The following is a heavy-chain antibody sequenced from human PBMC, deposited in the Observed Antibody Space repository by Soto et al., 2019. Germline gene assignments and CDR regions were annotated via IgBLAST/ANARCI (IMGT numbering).Heavy chain of an antibody. CDR3: AKDMVLRYFDWLPGGY. Sequence: EVQLLESGGGLVQPGGSLRLSCAASGFTFSSYAMSWVRQAPGKGLEWVSAISGSGGSTYYADSVKGRFTISRDNSKNTLYLQMNSLRAEDTAVYYCAKDMVLRYFDWLPGGYWGQGTLVTVSS. J-gene: IGHJ4*02. D-gene: IGHD3-9*01. CDR1: GFTFSSYA. V-gene: IGHV3-23*01. CDR2: ISGSGGST.